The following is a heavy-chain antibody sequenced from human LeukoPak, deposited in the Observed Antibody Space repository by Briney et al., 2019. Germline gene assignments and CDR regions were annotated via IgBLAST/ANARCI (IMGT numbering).Heavy chain of an antibody. CDR1: GFTFSSYG. Sequence: GRSLRLSCAASGFTFSSYGMHWVRQAPGKGLEWVSVISYDGSNKYYADSVKGRFTISRDNSKNTLYLQMNSLRAEDTAVYYCAKDQVDTAMVWSYYYYYGMDVWGQGTTVTVSS. CDR3: AKDQVDTAMVWSYYYYYGMDV. D-gene: IGHD5-18*01. CDR2: ISYDGSNK. J-gene: IGHJ6*02. V-gene: IGHV3-30*18.